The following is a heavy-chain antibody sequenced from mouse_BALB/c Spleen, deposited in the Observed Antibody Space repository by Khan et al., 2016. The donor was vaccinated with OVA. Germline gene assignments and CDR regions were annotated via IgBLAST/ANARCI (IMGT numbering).Heavy chain of an antibody. CDR3: ARAGYGGFAY. CDR2: ISDGGSYT. CDR1: GFTFSDYY. D-gene: IGHD1-1*02. V-gene: IGHV5-4*02. Sequence: EVELVESGGGLVKPGGSLKLSCAASGFTFSDYYMYWVRQTPEKRLEWVATISDGGSYTYYPDSVKGRFTISRDNAKNNLYLQMSSLKCEDTAMYYCARAGYGGFAYWGQGTLVTVSA. J-gene: IGHJ3*01.